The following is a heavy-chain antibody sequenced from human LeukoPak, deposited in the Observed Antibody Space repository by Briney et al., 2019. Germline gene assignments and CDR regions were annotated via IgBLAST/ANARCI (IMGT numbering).Heavy chain of an antibody. CDR3: AKDGSYYGSGSSRARFDY. V-gene: IGHV3-23*01. D-gene: IGHD3-10*01. J-gene: IGHJ4*02. Sequence: GGSLRLSCAASGFTFSSYGMSWVRQAPGKGLEWVSAISGSGGSTYYADSVKGRFTISRDNSKNTLYLQMNSLRAEDTAVYYCAKDGSYYGSGSSRARFDYWGQGTLVTVSS. CDR1: GFTFSSYG. CDR2: ISGSGGST.